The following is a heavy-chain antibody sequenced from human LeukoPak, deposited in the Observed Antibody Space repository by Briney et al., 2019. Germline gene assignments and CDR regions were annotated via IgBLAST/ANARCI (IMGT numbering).Heavy chain of an antibody. Sequence: LETLSLTCAVSGGSISSYYWSWIRQPPGKGLEWIGYIYYSGSTNYNPSLKSRVTISVDTSKNQFSLKLRSVTAADTAVYYCARGVKIEYSSSSRNWYFDLWGRGTLVTVSS. CDR3: ARGVKIEYSSSSRNWYFDL. J-gene: IGHJ2*01. CDR2: IYYSGST. CDR1: GGSISSYY. V-gene: IGHV4-59*08. D-gene: IGHD6-6*01.